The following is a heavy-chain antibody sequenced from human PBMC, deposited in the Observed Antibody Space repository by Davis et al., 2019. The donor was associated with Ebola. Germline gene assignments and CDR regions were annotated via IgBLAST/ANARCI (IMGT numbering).Heavy chain of an antibody. CDR1: GFIFSSCA. Sequence: GESLKISCAASGFIFSSCAMSWVRQAPGKGLEWVSSISVRSITYHADSVKGRFTIPRDNSKNTLYLQMNSLRAEDTAVYYCAKVHPPTTVTTGWFDPWGQGTLVTVSS. CDR3: AKVHPPTTVTTGWFDP. V-gene: IGHV3-23*01. CDR2: ISVRSIT. J-gene: IGHJ5*02. D-gene: IGHD4-17*01.